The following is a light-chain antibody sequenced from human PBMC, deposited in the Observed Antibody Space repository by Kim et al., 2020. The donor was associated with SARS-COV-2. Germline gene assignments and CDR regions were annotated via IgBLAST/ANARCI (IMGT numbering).Light chain of an antibody. CDR1: NIDTKS. Sequence: SYELTQPPSVSVAPGKTARITCGGNNIDTKSVHWYQQRPGQAPVLVIYYDRDRPSGIPERFSGSNSGNTATLIISRVEAGDEADYSCQVWDTNGDHPVFGGGTKLTVL. V-gene: IGLV3-21*04. J-gene: IGLJ2*01. CDR3: QVWDTNGDHPV. CDR2: YDR.